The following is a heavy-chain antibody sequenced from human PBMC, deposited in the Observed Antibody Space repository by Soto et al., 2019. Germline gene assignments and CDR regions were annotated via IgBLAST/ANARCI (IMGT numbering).Heavy chain of an antibody. Sequence: QVQLVESGGGVVQPGRSLRLSCAASGFTFSSYGMHWVRQAPGKGLEWVAVIWYDGSNKYHADSVKGRFTISRDNSKNTLDLQMNSLRGEDTAVYYCGRDLWGVPRSDFDYWGQGALVTVSS. V-gene: IGHV3-33*01. CDR3: GRDLWGVPRSDFDY. D-gene: IGHD2-8*01. CDR1: GFTFSSYG. J-gene: IGHJ4*02. CDR2: IWYDGSNK.